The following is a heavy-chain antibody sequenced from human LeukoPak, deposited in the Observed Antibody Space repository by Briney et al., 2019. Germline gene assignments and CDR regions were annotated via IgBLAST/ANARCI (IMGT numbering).Heavy chain of an antibody. V-gene: IGHV1-24*01. CDR1: GYTLTELS. D-gene: IGHD2-2*02. Sequence: GASVKVSCKVSGYTLTELSMHWVRQAPGKGLEWMGGFDPEDGETIYAQKFQGRVTMTEDTSTDTAYMELSSLRSEDTAVYYCATDLAGVPAAIVNWFDPWGQGTLVTVSS. CDR3: ATDLAGVPAAIVNWFDP. CDR2: FDPEDGET. J-gene: IGHJ5*02.